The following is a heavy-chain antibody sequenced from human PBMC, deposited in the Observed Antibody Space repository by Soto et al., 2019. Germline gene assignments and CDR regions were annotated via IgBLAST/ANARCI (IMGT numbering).Heavy chain of an antibody. D-gene: IGHD6-19*01. V-gene: IGHV1-18*01. CDR2: ISAYNGNT. Sequence: VASVKVSCKASGYTFTSYGISWVRQAPGQGLEWMGWISAYNGNTNYAQKLQGRVTMTTDTSTSTAYMELRSLRSDDTAVYYCARGLPYSSGWYGGDPYYYYGMDVWGQGTTVTVSS. CDR3: ARGLPYSSGWYGGDPYYYYGMDV. CDR1: GYTFTSYG. J-gene: IGHJ6*02.